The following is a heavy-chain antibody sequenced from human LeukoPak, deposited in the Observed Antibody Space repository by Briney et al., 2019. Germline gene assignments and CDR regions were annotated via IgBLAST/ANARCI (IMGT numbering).Heavy chain of an antibody. D-gene: IGHD6-13*01. CDR1: GFTFNSYS. Sequence: PGGSLRLSRAASGFTFNSYSINWVRQAPGKGLEWVSYISSSSSTIYYAESVKGRFTISRDNSKSTLYLQMNSLRGEDTAVYYCAKDHRSSWINDPFDIWGQGTMVTVSS. CDR3: AKDHRSSWINDPFDI. CDR2: ISSSSSTI. V-gene: IGHV3-48*01. J-gene: IGHJ3*02.